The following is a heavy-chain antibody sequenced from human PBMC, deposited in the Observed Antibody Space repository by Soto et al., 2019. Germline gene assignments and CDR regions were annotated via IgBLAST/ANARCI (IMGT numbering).Heavy chain of an antibody. D-gene: IGHD5-18*01. V-gene: IGHV1-69*01. J-gene: IGHJ6*02. CDR3: ARVVSGYSYGYPGMDV. CDR2: IIPIFGTA. Sequence: QVQLVQSGAEVKKPGSSVKVSCKASGGTFSSYAIRWVRQAPGQGLEWMGGIIPIFGTANYAQKFQGRVTITADESTSTAYMELSSLRSEDTAVYYCARVVSGYSYGYPGMDVWGQGTTVTVSS. CDR1: GGTFSSYA.